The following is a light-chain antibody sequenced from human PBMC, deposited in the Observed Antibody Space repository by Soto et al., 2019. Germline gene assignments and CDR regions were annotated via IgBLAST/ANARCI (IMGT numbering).Light chain of an antibody. V-gene: IGLV2-14*03. Sequence: QSALTQPASVSGSPGQSITISCTGTSSDVGGYSYVSWYQHNPGKAPKLMIYDVTNRPSGVSNRFSGSKSGNTASLTISGLQAEDEADYYCNSYTSRSTVVFGGGTKLTVL. CDR3: NSYTSRSTVV. J-gene: IGLJ2*01. CDR2: DVT. CDR1: SSDVGGYSY.